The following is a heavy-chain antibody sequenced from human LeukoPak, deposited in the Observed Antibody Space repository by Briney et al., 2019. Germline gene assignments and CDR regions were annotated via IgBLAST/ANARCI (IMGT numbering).Heavy chain of an antibody. D-gene: IGHD3-22*01. J-gene: IGHJ4*02. Sequence: PGGSLRLSCAASGFTFSSYGMHWVRQAPGKGLEWVAVISYDGSNKYYADSVKGRFTISRDNSKNTLYLQMNSLRAEDTAVYYCAKESEDRYYDSSGYSDYWGQGTLVTVSS. CDR1: GFTFSSYG. CDR3: AKESEDRYYDSSGYSDY. V-gene: IGHV3-30*18. CDR2: ISYDGSNK.